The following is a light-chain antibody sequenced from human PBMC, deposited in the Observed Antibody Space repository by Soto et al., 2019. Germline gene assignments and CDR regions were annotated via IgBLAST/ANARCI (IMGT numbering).Light chain of an antibody. CDR2: AAS. Sequence: EIVMTQSPATLSVSPGERATLSCRASQSVSSDLAWYQQKPGQTPSLLIYAASTRATGIPARFSGSGSGTEFTLTISSLQSEDFVFSYCQQYHNWPRTFGQGTKVEI. CDR1: QSVSSD. J-gene: IGKJ1*01. V-gene: IGKV3-15*01. CDR3: QQYHNWPRT.